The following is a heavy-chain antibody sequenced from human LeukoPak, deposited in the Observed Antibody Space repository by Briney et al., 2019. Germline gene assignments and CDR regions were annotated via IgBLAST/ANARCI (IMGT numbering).Heavy chain of an antibody. CDR3: AISPPPTTYYYDSSGYYYYYMDV. V-gene: IGHV1-69*13. Sequence: GASVKVSCKASGGTFSSYAISWVRQAPGQGLEWMGGIIPIFGTANYAQKFQGRVTITADESTSTAYVELSSLRSEDTAVYYCAISPPPTTYYYDSSGYYYYYMDVWGKGTTVTISS. D-gene: IGHD3-22*01. CDR2: IIPIFGTA. J-gene: IGHJ6*03. CDR1: GGTFSSYA.